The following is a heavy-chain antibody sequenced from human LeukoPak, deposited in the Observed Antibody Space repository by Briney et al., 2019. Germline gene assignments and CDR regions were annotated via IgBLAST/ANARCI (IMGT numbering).Heavy chain of an antibody. CDR1: GFTFSSYA. CDR3: ARAGRHSSGYRFDY. J-gene: IGHJ4*02. D-gene: IGHD3-22*01. Sequence: GGSLRLSCAASGFTFSSYAMHWVRQAPGKGLEWVAVISYDGSNKYYADSVKGRFTISRDNSKNTLYLQMNSLRAEDTAVYYCARAGRHSSGYRFDYWGQGTLVTVSS. V-gene: IGHV3-30*04. CDR2: ISYDGSNK.